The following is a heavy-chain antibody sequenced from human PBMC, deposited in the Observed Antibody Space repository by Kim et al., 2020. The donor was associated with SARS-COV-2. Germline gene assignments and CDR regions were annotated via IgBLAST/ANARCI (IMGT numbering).Heavy chain of an antibody. D-gene: IGHD4-17*01. J-gene: IGHJ4*02. CDR3: AKEGVRSSYGGNSFFDY. Sequence: VKGRFTISIDNSKNTLYLQMNSLRAEDTAVYYCAKEGVRSSYGGNSFFDYWGQGTLVTVSS. V-gene: IGHV3-30*02.